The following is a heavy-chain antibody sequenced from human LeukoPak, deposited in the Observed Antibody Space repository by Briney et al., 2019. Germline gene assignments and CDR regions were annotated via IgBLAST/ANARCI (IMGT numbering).Heavy chain of an antibody. CDR2: IYYSGST. V-gene: IGHV4-39*07. J-gene: IGHJ4*02. Sequence: SETLSLTCTVSGGSISSSSYYWGWIRQPPEKGLEWIGSIYYSGSTYYNPSLKSRVTISVDTSKNQFSLKLSSVTAADTAVYYCASSSSGSYSYYFDYWGQGTLVTVSS. CDR3: ASSSSGSYSYYFDY. D-gene: IGHD1-26*01. CDR1: GGSISSSSYY.